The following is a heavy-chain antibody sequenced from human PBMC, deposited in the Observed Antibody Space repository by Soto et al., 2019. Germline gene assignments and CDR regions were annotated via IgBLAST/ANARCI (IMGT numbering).Heavy chain of an antibody. V-gene: IGHV4-4*02. CDR3: ASSAAGEYFQH. CDR2: IYHSGST. CDR1: GGSISSSNW. D-gene: IGHD6-13*01. Sequence: QVQLQESGPGLVKPSGTLSLTCAVSGGSISSSNWWSWVRQPPGKGLEWIGEIYHSGSTNYNPSLKSXXTXSXVKSKNQFSLKLSSVTAADTAVYYCASSAAGEYFQHWGQGTLVTVSS. J-gene: IGHJ1*01.